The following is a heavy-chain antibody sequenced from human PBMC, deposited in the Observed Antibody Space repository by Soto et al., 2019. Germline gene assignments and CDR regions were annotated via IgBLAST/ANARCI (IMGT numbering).Heavy chain of an antibody. J-gene: IGHJ4*02. CDR3: ARRGTPIDY. CDR2: ISYDGSNK. V-gene: IGHV3-30*19. D-gene: IGHD2-15*01. Sequence: ALRIACAASGLTFSRAWMHWVRQAPGKGLEWVAVISYDGSNKYYADSVKGRFTISRDNSKNTLYLQINSLRAEDTAVYDGARRGTPIDYWGQGTLVTVSS. CDR1: GLTFSRAW.